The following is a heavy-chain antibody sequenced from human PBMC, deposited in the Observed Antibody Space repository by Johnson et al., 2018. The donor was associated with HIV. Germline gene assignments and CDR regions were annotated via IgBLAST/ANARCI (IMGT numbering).Heavy chain of an antibody. V-gene: IGHV3-30*04. J-gene: IGHJ3*02. Sequence: QVQLVESGGGVVQPGRSLRLSCAASGFTFSSYAMHWVRQAPGKGLEWVAVISYDGSNKYYADSVKGRFTIYRDNSKNTLYLQMNRLRAEDTAVYYCAKDLRGYIYGLGAFDIWGQGTMVTVSS. D-gene: IGHD5-18*01. CDR3: AKDLRGYIYGLGAFDI. CDR2: ISYDGSNK. CDR1: GFTFSSYA.